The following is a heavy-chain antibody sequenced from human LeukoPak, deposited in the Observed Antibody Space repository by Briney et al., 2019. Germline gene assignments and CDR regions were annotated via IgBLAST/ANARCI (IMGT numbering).Heavy chain of an antibody. V-gene: IGHV4-31*03. Sequence: PSQTLSLTRTVSGGSISSGGYYWSWIRQHPGKGLEWIGYIYYSGSTYYNPSLKSRVTISVDTSKNQFSLKLSSVTAADTAVYYCARRLQGYSNGGGGFDYWGQGTLVTVSS. CDR3: ARRLQGYSNGGGGFDY. D-gene: IGHD4-11*01. J-gene: IGHJ4*02. CDR2: IYYSGST. CDR1: GGSISSGGYY.